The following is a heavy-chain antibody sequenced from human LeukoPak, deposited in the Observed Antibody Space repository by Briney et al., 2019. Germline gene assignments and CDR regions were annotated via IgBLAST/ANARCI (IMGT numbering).Heavy chain of an antibody. CDR3: AKDQGWDSSGCYFDY. D-gene: IGHD6-19*01. V-gene: IGHV3-30*18. Sequence: GGSLRLSCAASGFTFSSYGMHWVRQAPGKGQEWVAVISYDGSNKYYADSVKGRFTISRDNSKNTLYLQMNSLRAEDTAVYYCAKDQGWDSSGCYFDYWGQGTLVTVSS. CDR2: ISYDGSNK. CDR1: GFTFSSYG. J-gene: IGHJ4*02.